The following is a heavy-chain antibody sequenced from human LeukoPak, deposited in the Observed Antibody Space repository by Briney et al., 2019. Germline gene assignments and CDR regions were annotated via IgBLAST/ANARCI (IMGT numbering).Heavy chain of an antibody. J-gene: IGHJ4*02. D-gene: IGHD5-18*01. Sequence: GASVKVSCKASGYTFTGYFMHWVRQAPGQGLEWMGWINPNSGGTNYAQKFQGRVTMTRDTSISTAYMELSRLGSDDTAVYYCARDLRARIQLSSKIDYWGQGTLVTVSS. CDR3: ARDLRARIQLSSKIDY. CDR1: GYTFTGYF. CDR2: INPNSGGT. V-gene: IGHV1-2*02.